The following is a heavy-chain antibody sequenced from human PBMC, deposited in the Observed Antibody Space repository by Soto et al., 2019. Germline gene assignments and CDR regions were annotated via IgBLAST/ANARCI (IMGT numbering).Heavy chain of an antibody. CDR3: ARVGSSSWSDY. CDR2: IIPILGIA. D-gene: IGHD6-13*01. Sequence: ASVKVSCKASGGTFSSYTISWVRQAPGQGLEWMGRIIPILGIANYAQKFQGRVTITADKSTSTAYMELSSLRSEDTAVYDCARVGSSSWSDYWGQETLVTVS. V-gene: IGHV1-69*02. CDR1: GGTFSSYT. J-gene: IGHJ4*02.